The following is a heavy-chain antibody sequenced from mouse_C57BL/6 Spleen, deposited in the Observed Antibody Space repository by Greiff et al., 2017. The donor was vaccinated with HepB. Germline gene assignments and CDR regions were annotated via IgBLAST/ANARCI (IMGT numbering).Heavy chain of an antibody. CDR1: GFSLTSYG. D-gene: IGHD1-1*01. CDR2: IWSGGST. J-gene: IGHJ1*03. CDR3: ARKDYYGGYFDV. Sequence: VMLVESGPGLVQPSQCLSITCTVSGFSLTSYGVHWVRQSPGKGLEWLGVIWSGGSTDYNAAFISRLSISKDNSKSQVFFKMNSLQADDTAIYYCARKDYYGGYFDVWGTGTTVTVSS. V-gene: IGHV2-2*01.